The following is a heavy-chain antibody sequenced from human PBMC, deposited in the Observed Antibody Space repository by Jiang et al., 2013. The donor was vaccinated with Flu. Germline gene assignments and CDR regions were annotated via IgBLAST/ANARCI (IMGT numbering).Heavy chain of an antibody. CDR1: GDSISTYY. CDR3: ARALKGNYYSSGDAFDI. V-gene: IGHV4-59*01. Sequence: LLKPSETLSLTCSVSGDSISTYYWSWIRQSPGKGLEWVGYIYYSGNTSYNPSLKSRVTISVDTSKNQFSLKLSSVTAADTAVYYCARALKGNYYSSGDAFDIWGQGTMVSVS. J-gene: IGHJ3*02. D-gene: IGHD3-10*01. CDR2: IYYSGNT.